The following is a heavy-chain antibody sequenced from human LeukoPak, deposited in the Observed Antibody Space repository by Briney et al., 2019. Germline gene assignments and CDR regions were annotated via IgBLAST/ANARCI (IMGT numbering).Heavy chain of an antibody. CDR2: ISGSGGST. J-gene: IGHJ6*03. Sequence: GGSLRLSCAASGFTFSSYAMSWVRQAPGKGLEWVSAISGSGGSTYYADSVKGRFTISRDNSKNTLYLQMNSLRAEDTAVYYCARARLWSGYYYYMDVWGKGTTVTVSS. V-gene: IGHV3-23*01. CDR3: ARARLWSGYYYYMDV. CDR1: GFTFSSYA. D-gene: IGHD3-3*01.